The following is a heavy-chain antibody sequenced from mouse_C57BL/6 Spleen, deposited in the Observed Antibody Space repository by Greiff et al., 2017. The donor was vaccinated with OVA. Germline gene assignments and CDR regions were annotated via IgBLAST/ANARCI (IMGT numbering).Heavy chain of an antibody. V-gene: IGHV1-39*01. J-gene: IGHJ2*01. Sequence: EVQLQQSGPELVKPGASVKISCTASGYSFTDYNMNWVKQSNGKSLEWIGVINPNYGTTSYNQKFKGKAPLTVDQSSSTAYMQRNSLTSEDSAVYYCARRVYYGSSYDYFDYWGQGTTLTVSS. CDR1: GYSFTDYN. CDR3: ARRVYYGSSYDYFDY. CDR2: INPNYGTT. D-gene: IGHD1-1*01.